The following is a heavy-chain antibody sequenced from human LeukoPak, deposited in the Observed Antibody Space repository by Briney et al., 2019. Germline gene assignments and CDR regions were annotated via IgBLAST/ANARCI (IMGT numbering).Heavy chain of an antibody. CDR1: GFTFSSYS. J-gene: IGHJ4*02. D-gene: IGHD3-22*01. Sequence: PGGSLRLSCAASGFTFSSYSMNWVRQAPGKGLEWVSYISSSSSTIYYADSVKGRFTISRDNAKSSLYLQMNSLRAEDTARYYCVRLRRNSDRSGYYYFYNYWGQGIQVTVSS. CDR2: ISSSSSTI. CDR3: VRLRRNSDRSGYYYFYNY. V-gene: IGHV3-48*04.